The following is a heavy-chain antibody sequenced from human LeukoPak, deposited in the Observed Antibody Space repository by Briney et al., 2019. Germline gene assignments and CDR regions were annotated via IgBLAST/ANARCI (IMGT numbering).Heavy chain of an antibody. D-gene: IGHD2-2*01. CDR1: GGTFSSYA. CDR3: ARDRYCSSTSCYFYFDY. J-gene: IGHJ4*02. V-gene: IGHV1-69*01. Sequence: GSSVKVSCKASGGTFSSYAIGWVRQAPGQGLEWMGGIIPIFGTANYAQKFQGRVTITADESTSTAYMELSSLRSEDTAVYYCARDRYCSSTSCYFYFDYWGQGTLVTVSS. CDR2: IIPIFGTA.